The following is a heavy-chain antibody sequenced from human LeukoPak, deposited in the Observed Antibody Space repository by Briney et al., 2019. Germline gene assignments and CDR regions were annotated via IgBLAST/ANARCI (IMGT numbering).Heavy chain of an antibody. CDR3: ARDSSSLWPFDY. CDR2: IWYDGSNK. Sequence: GGSLRLSCAASGFTFSSYGMHWVRQAPGKGLEWVAVIWYDGSNKYYADSVKGRFTISRDNSKNTLYLQMNSLRAEDMAVYYCARDSSSLWPFDYWGQGTLVTVSS. V-gene: IGHV3-33*01. D-gene: IGHD6-6*01. J-gene: IGHJ4*02. CDR1: GFTFSSYG.